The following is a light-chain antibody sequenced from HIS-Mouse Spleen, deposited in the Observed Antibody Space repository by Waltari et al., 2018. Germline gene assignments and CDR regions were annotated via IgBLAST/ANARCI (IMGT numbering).Light chain of an antibody. CDR1: NIGSKS. Sequence: SYVLTQPPSVSVAPGKTARITCGGNNIGSKSVHWYQQKPGQAPVLVVYDDSDRPSGSPERFSGSNSRNTATLTISRVEAGDEADYYCQVWDSSSDHYVFGTGTKVTVL. V-gene: IGLV3-21*03. CDR3: QVWDSSSDHYV. CDR2: DDS. J-gene: IGLJ1*01.